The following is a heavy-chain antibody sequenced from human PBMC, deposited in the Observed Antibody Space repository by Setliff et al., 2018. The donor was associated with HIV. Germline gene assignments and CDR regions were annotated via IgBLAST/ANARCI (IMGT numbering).Heavy chain of an antibody. CDR1: GFTFSSYA. D-gene: IGHD3-9*01. Sequence: LRLSCAASGFTFSSYAMGWVRQAPGKGLEWVSTVGAVGAPTHYAESVKGRFTISKDNSKNTLYLQMSSLRDEDTAVYYCARDRDWAFDYWGQGILVTVSS. CDR3: ARDRDWAFDY. J-gene: IGHJ4*02. CDR2: VGAVGAPT. V-gene: IGHV3-23*01.